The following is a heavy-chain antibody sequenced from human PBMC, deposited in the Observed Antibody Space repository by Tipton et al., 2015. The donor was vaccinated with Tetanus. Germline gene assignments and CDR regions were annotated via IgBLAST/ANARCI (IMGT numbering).Heavy chain of an antibody. CDR3: ARDLGTSGFH. V-gene: IGHV4-59*01. Sequence: TLSLTCTISGDSMSPYYWGWLRQPPGKGLEWIGYIYYKGSTNYNPSLRSRVTISIGTSSNQFSLKLTSVTAADTAVYYCARDLGTSGFHWGQGTLVTVSS. D-gene: IGHD1-7*01. CDR2: IYYKGST. CDR1: GDSMSPYY. J-gene: IGHJ4*02.